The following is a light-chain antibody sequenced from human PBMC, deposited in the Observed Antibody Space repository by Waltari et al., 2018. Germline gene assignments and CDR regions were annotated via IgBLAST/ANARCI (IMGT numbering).Light chain of an antibody. CDR2: WAS. J-gene: IGKJ5*01. CDR3: QQYYSTPPF. Sequence: DIVMTQSPHSLAGSLGERATINCKSRQSVLYSSNNKNYLAWYQQKPGQPPKLIIYWASTRESGVPDRFSGSGSGTDFTLTISSLQAEDVAVYYCQQYYSTPPFFGQGTRLEIK. CDR1: QSVLYSSNNKNY. V-gene: IGKV4-1*01.